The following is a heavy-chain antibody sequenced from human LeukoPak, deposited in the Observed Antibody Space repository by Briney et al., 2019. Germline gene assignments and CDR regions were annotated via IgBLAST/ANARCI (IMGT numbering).Heavy chain of an antibody. J-gene: IGHJ4*02. D-gene: IGHD3-22*01. V-gene: IGHV1-69*13. CDR1: GYTFTSYA. CDR2: IIPIFGTA. CDR3: ASNVHSSGYYPFEFGY. Sequence: SVKVSCKASGYTFTSYAMNWVRQAPGQGLEWMGGIIPIFGTANYAQKFQGRVTITADESTSTAYMELSSLRSEDTAVYYCASNVHSSGYYPFEFGYWGQGTLVTVSS.